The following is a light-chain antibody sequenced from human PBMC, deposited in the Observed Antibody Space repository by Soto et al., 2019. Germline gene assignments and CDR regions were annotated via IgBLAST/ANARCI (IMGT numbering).Light chain of an antibody. Sequence: QSALTQPASVSGSPGQSITISCTGTSSDVGASDYVSGYQQHPGKVPKVMIYEVTNRPSGVSTRFSGSKSGTTAYLTISGLHAEDEADYYCSSYTPSGSYLVFGLGTKLT. CDR2: EVT. J-gene: IGLJ2*01. CDR3: SSYTPSGSYLV. CDR1: SSDVGASDY. V-gene: IGLV2-14*01.